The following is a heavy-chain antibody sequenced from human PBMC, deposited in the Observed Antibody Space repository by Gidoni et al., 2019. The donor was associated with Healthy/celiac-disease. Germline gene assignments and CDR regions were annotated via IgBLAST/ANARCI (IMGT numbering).Heavy chain of an antibody. V-gene: IGHV4-59*01. D-gene: IGHD2-2*01. CDR1: GGSISSYY. J-gene: IGHJ6*02. CDR2: IYYSGST. CDR3: ARDQGLVVVPAEHNYYYYYGMDV. Sequence: QVQLQESGPGLVKPSETLSLTCTVSGGSISSYYWSWIRQPPGKGLEWIGYIYYSGSTNYNPSLKSRVTISVDTSKNQFSLKLSSVTAADTAVYYCARDQGLVVVPAEHNYYYYYGMDVWGQGTTVTVSS.